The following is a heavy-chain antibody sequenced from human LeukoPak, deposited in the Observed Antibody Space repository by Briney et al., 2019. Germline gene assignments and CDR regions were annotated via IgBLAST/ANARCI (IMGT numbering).Heavy chain of an antibody. CDR3: ARAYSVKYGLGYYYMDV. D-gene: IGHD1-26*01. V-gene: IGHV3-7*01. Sequence: GGSLRLSCAASGFTFSSYWMSWVRQAPGKGLEWVANIRQDGSEKYYVDSVKGRFTISRDNAKNSLYLQMNSLRAEDTAVYYCARAYSVKYGLGYYYMDVWGKGTTVTISS. J-gene: IGHJ6*03. CDR1: GFTFSSYW. CDR2: IRQDGSEK.